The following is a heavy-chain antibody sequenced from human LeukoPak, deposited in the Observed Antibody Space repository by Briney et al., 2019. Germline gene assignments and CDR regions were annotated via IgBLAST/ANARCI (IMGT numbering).Heavy chain of an antibody. Sequence: GGSLRLSCAVSGFTFSTYEMNWVRQAPGKGLEWIAYINTIGNTIFYADSVNGRFTISRDNAENSLYLQMNSLRAEDTAVYYCARHHAFYDSSGEYDYWGQGTLVTVSS. CDR2: INTIGNTI. CDR1: GFTFSTYE. D-gene: IGHD3-22*01. J-gene: IGHJ4*02. CDR3: ARHHAFYDSSGEYDY. V-gene: IGHV3-48*03.